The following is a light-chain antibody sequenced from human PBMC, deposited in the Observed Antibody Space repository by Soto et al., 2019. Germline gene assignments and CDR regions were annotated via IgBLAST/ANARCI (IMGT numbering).Light chain of an antibody. CDR2: GSS. V-gene: IGKV3-15*01. Sequence: EVVMTQSPATLSVSPGERATLSCRASQNVNTNLAWYQQIPGQAPRLLIYGSSTRATGIPARFSGSGSGTEFTLTISSLRSEDFAVYYCQQYNNWPRTFGQGTKVEIK. CDR3: QQYNNWPRT. J-gene: IGKJ2*01. CDR1: QNVNTN.